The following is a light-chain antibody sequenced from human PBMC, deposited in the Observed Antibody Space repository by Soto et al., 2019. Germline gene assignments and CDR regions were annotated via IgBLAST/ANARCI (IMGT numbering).Light chain of an antibody. V-gene: IGKV3-20*01. J-gene: IGKJ3*01. CDR3: QQYGSSLFT. CDR2: GAS. CDR1: QSVSSSY. Sequence: EIVLTQSPGTLSLSPGERATLSCRASQSVSSSYLAWYQQKPGQAPRLLIYGASSRATGIPDRFSGSGPGTHCALPISRLEHEDFVVYYCQQYGSSLFTFGPGTKVDIK.